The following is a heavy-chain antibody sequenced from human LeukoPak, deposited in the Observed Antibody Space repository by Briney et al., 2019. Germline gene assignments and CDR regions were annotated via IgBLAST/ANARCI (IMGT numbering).Heavy chain of an antibody. V-gene: IGHV4-39*07. CDR2: IYHGGNT. CDR1: GGSISSNSDY. Sequence: SETLSLTCSVSGGSISSNSDYWGWIRQPPGKGLEGMGSIYHGGNTFYTPSLKSRVTISVDTSKNQFSLRLTSVTAADTAVYYCARDTQIFSPIQNFHYYGIDVWGQGTTVTVSS. J-gene: IGHJ6*02. CDR3: ARDTQIFSPIQNFHYYGIDV.